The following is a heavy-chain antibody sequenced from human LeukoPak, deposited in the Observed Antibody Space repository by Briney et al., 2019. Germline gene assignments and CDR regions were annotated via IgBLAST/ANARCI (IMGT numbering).Heavy chain of an antibody. CDR2: IYYSGST. J-gene: IGHJ4*02. Sequence: SETLSLTCTVSGGSISSSSYYWGWIRQPPGKGLEWIGSIYYSGSTYYNPSLKSRVTISVDTSKNQFSLKLSSVTAADTAVYYCARLYEYDYGVDYFDYWGQGTLVTVSS. D-gene: IGHD4-17*01. V-gene: IGHV4-39*01. CDR1: GGSISSSSYY. CDR3: ARLYEYDYGVDYFDY.